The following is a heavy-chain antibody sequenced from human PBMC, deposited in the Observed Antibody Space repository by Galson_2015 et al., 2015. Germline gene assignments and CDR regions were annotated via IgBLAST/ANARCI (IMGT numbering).Heavy chain of an antibody. J-gene: IGHJ4*02. D-gene: IGHD4-11*01. CDR1: GFPIGSYA. V-gene: IGHV3-23*01. Sequence: SLRLSCAASGFPIGSYAVSWVRQAPGKGLEWVSGIIGNGGGTYYADSVKGRFTISRDTSKNTLYLQMNSLRVEDTAVYYCAKDYPETVNESPLFDYWGQGTPVTVSS. CDR3: AKDYPETVNESPLFDY. CDR2: IIGNGGGT.